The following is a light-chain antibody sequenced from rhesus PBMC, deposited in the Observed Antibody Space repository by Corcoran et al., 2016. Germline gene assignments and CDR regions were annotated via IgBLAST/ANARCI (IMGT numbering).Light chain of an antibody. CDR1: QSISSW. J-gene: IGKJ3*01. CDR2: KAA. V-gene: IGKV1-22*01. Sequence: DIQMTQSPSSLSASVGDTVTITCRASQSISSWLAWYQQKPGKAPKLLIYKAASLQSGVPSRFSGSGSGTDVTLTISSLQSEEFATYYCQQYSSSPFTFGPGTKLDIK. CDR3: QQYSSSPFT.